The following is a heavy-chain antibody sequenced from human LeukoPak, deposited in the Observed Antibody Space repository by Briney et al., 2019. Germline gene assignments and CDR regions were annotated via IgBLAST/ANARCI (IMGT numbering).Heavy chain of an antibody. CDR3: AKGPIATTGKFDY. J-gene: IGHJ4*02. CDR1: GFTFNNYG. Sequence: GGSLRLSCAASGFTFNNYGMHWVRQAPGKGLEWMAVISHDGSAKYYADSVKGRFTIFRDNSKNMLQLQMNSLRPDDTAVYYCAKGPIATTGKFDYWGQGTLVTVSS. CDR2: ISHDGSAK. D-gene: IGHD1-1*01. V-gene: IGHV3-30*18.